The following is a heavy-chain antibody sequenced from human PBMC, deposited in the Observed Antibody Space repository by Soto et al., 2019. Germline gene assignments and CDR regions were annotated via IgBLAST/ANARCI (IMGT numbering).Heavy chain of an antibody. CDR1: GGTFDNYA. CDR3: XXXXHYDSGGKTYVYYG. Sequence: QVQLVQSGAEVKKPGSSVKVSCKASGGTFDNYAITWVRQAPGQGLEWMGGIIPMLDSANYAEKFQDRVTITADESTXXXXXXXXXXXXXXXXXXXXXXXXHYDSGGKTYVYYG. D-gene: IGHD3-22*01. V-gene: IGHV1-69*12. CDR2: IIPMLDSA. J-gene: IGHJ6*01.